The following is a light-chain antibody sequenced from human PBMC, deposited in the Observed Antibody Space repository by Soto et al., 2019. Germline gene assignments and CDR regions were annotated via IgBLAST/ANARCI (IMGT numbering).Light chain of an antibody. J-gene: IGKJ2*01. Sequence: DTVMTHSPDSLAVPLGERATINCKSSQTVFYSSDNKNYLAWYQQKPGQPPKLLMYWASTRESVVPDRFSGSGCGTDFTLTISSLQAEDVAVYYCLQCYRTPYTFGQGTKLEI. CDR3: LQCYRTPYT. CDR1: QTVFYSSDNKNY. V-gene: IGKV4-1*01. CDR2: WAS.